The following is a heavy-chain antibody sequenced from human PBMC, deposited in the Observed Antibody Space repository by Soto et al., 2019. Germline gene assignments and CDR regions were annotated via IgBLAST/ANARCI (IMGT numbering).Heavy chain of an antibody. Sequence: SETLSLTCTVSGGSISSHYWSWVRQAPGKGLEWIGHLYYRGSTSYNPSLRSRSTISVDTSNNQFSLKLNSVTTADTAVCSCARGAREASGMDVWGQGTKVTVSS. CDR2: LYYRGST. D-gene: IGHD1-26*01. CDR3: ARGAREASGMDV. CDR1: GGSISSHY. J-gene: IGHJ6*02. V-gene: IGHV4-59*11.